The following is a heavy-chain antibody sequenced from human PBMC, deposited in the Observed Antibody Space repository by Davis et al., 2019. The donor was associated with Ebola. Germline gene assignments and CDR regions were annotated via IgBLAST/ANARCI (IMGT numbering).Heavy chain of an antibody. CDR1: GYTFTAYY. CDR3: ARGTQQPGAADY. CDR2: MNPNSNNT. Sequence: AASVKVSCKASGYTFTAYYMHWVRRAPGEGLEWMGWMNPNSNNTGYAQKFQGRVTMTRNTSISTAYMELSSLRSEDTAVYYCARGTQQPGAADYWGQGTLVTVSS. V-gene: IGHV1-8*02. J-gene: IGHJ4*02. D-gene: IGHD6-13*01.